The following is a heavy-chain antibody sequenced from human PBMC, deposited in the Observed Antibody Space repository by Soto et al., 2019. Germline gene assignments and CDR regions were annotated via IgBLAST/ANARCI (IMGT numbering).Heavy chain of an antibody. J-gene: IGHJ4*02. V-gene: IGHV3-15*01. Sequence: ERQLVESGGGLVQPGGSLRLSCAASGFSFSDAWMSWVRQAPGKGLEWVGRIKSRTEGGTTDYAAPVNGRFTISRDDSKNTMYLQMNSLKTEDTAMYYCTTHPRIVLPGGWGQGTLVTVSS. D-gene: IGHD3-22*01. CDR3: TTHPRIVLPGG. CDR2: IKSRTEGGTT. CDR1: GFSFSDAW.